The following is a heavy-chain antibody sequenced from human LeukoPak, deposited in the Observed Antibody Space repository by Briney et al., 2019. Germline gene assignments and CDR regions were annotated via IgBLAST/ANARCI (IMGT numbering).Heavy chain of an antibody. D-gene: IGHD3-10*01. CDR1: GFTFSSYW. J-gene: IGHJ4*02. Sequence: GGSLRLSCAASGFTFSSYWMHWVRQAPGKGLVWVSCINSDGSSTSYADSVKGRFTISRDNSKNTLYLEMNSLRAEDTAVYYCAKDIGSYYDYWGQGILVTVSS. CDR3: AKDIGSYYDY. CDR2: INSDGSST. V-gene: IGHV3-74*01.